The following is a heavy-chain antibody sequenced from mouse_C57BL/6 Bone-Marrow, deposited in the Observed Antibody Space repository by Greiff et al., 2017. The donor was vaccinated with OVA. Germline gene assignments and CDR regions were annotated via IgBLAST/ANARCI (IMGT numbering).Heavy chain of an antibody. V-gene: IGHV1-59*01. D-gene: IGHD1-1*01. CDR1: GYTFTSYW. Sequence: PGTSVKLSCKASGYTFTSYWMHWVKQRPGQGLEWIGVIDPSDSYTNYNQKFKGKATLTVDTSSSTAYMQLSSLTSEDSAVYYCARGHYGSSYGAMDYWGQGTSVTVSS. CDR2: IDPSDSYT. CDR3: ARGHYGSSYGAMDY. J-gene: IGHJ4*01.